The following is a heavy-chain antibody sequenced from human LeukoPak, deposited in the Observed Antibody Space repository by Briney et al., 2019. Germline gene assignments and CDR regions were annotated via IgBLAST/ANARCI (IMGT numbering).Heavy chain of an antibody. CDR3: ARASEQGRAFDI. CDR2: INHSGST. CDR1: GGSFSGYY. V-gene: IGHV4-34*01. Sequence: SETLSLTCAVYGGSFSGYYWSWIRQPPGKGLEWIGEINHSGSTNYNPSLKSGVTMSVDTSKNQFSLKLTSVTAADTAVYYCARASEQGRAFDIWGQGTMVTVS. D-gene: IGHD1/OR15-1a*01. J-gene: IGHJ3*02.